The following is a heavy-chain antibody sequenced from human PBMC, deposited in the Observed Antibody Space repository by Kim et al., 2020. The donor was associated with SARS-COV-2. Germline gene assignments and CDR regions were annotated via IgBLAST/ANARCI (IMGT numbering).Heavy chain of an antibody. V-gene: IGHV3-9*03. Sequence: GGSLRLSCAASGFTFDDYAMHWVRQAPGKGLEWVSGISWNSGSIGYADSVKGRFTISRDNAKNSLYLQMNSLRAEDMALYYCAKDRGSSWYPDNWFDPWGQGTLVTVSS. CDR1: GFTFDDYA. CDR3: AKDRGSSWYPDNWFDP. J-gene: IGHJ5*02. CDR2: ISWNSGSI. D-gene: IGHD6-13*01.